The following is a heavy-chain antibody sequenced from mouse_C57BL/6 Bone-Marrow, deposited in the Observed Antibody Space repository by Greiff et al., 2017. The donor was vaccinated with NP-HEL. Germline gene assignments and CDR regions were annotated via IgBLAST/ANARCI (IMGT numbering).Heavy chain of an antibody. D-gene: IGHD2-5*01. CDR3: ARGYYSNYWFAY. CDR2: ISYDGSN. CDR1: GYSITSGYY. V-gene: IGHV3-6*01. J-gene: IGHJ3*01. Sequence: EVQLVESGPGLVKPSQSLSLTCSVTGYSITSGYYWNWIRQFPGNKLEWMGYISYDGSNNYNPSLKNRISITRDTSKNQFFLKLNSVTIEDTATYYCARGYYSNYWFAYWGQGTLVTVSA.